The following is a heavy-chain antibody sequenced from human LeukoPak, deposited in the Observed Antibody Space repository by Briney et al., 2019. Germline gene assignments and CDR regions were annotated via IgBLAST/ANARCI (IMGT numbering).Heavy chain of an antibody. CDR2: INHSGST. V-gene: IGHV4-34*01. D-gene: IGHD6-13*01. CDR3: ARDQGIAAAGTSYYYYYYMDV. Sequence: SETLSLTCAVYGGSFSDYYWTWIRQPPGKGLEWIGEINHSGSTNYNPSLKSRVTISVDMSKNQFSLKLSSVTAADTAVYYCARDQGIAAAGTSYYYYYYMDVWGKGTTVTISS. J-gene: IGHJ6*03. CDR1: GGSFSDYY.